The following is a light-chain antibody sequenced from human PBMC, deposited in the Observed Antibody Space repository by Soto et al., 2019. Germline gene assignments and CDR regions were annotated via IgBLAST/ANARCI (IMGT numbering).Light chain of an antibody. Sequence: EIVLTQSPGTLSLSPGERATLSCRASQSVSSSYLAWYQQKPGQAPRLLIYVASSRATGIPDRFSGSGSGTDFTLTISRLEPEDFAVYYCQQYGSIFTFGPGTKVDIK. J-gene: IGKJ3*01. CDR1: QSVSSSY. V-gene: IGKV3-20*01. CDR2: VAS. CDR3: QQYGSIFT.